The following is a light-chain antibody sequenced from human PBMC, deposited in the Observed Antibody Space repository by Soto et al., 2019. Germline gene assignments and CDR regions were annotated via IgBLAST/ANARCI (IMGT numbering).Light chain of an antibody. V-gene: IGKV3-11*01. CDR1: QSISIY. Sequence: EIVLTQSPATLSLSPGERATLSCRASQSISIYLAWYQQKPGQAPRLLIYDVFNRATGIPARFSGSGSGTDFTLTISSLEPEDFAVYYCQQRSNWPPEFTFGQGTKLEIK. CDR3: QQRSNWPPEFT. J-gene: IGKJ2*01. CDR2: DVF.